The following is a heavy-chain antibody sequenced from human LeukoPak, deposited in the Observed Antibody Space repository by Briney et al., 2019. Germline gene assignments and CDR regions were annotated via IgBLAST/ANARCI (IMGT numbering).Heavy chain of an antibody. CDR3: ARDPIVSVGDWYFDL. CDR1: GGSISSHY. D-gene: IGHD3-16*02. CDR2: IYYSGSTNYT. Sequence: SETLSLTCTVSGGSISSHYWSWIRQPPGKGLEGIGYIYYSGSTNYTNYNPSLKSRVTISVDTSKNPFSLKLSSVTAADTAVYYCARDPIVSVGDWYFDLWGRGTLVTVSS. V-gene: IGHV4-59*11. J-gene: IGHJ2*01.